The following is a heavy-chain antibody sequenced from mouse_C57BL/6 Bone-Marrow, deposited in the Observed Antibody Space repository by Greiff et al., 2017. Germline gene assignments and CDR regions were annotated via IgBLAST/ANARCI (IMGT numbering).Heavy chain of an antibody. V-gene: IGHV5-6*02. CDR3: ARRVSDGRGRAMDY. CDR1: GFTFSSYG. D-gene: IGHD2-3*01. J-gene: IGHJ4*01. CDR2: ISSGGSYT. Sequence: EVKLMESGGDLVKPGGSLKLSCAASGFTFSSYGLSWVRQTPDKRLEWVATISSGGSYTYYPDSVKGRFTISRANAKNTLYLQMSSLKSEDTDMYYCARRVSDGRGRAMDYWGQGTSVTVSS.